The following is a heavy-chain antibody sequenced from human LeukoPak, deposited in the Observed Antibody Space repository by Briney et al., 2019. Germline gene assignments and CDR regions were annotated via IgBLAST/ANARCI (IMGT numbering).Heavy chain of an antibody. D-gene: IGHD1-26*01. V-gene: IGHV4-30-4*01. CDR3: ARDGRFPVGGPYYYYGMDV. CDR1: GGSLSSGDYY. J-gene: IGHJ6*02. Sequence: SQTLSLTCTVSGGSLSSGDYYWSWIRQPPGKGLEWIGYIYYSGSTYYNPSLKSRVTISVDTSKNQFSLKQSSVTAADTAVYYCARDGRFPVGGPYYYYGMDVWGQGTTVTVSS. CDR2: IYYSGST.